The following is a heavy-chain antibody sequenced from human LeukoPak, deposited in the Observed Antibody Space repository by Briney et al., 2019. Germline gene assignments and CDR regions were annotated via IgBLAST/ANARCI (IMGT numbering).Heavy chain of an antibody. Sequence: GGSLRLSCAASGFTFSSYAMSWVRQAAGKGLEWVSAISGSGGSTYYADCVKGRFTISRDNSKNTLYLQMNSLRAEDTAVYYCAKDGESSGWYLDYWGQGTLVTVSS. D-gene: IGHD6-19*01. CDR2: ISGSGGST. V-gene: IGHV3-23*01. CDR1: GFTFSSYA. CDR3: AKDGESSGWYLDY. J-gene: IGHJ4*02.